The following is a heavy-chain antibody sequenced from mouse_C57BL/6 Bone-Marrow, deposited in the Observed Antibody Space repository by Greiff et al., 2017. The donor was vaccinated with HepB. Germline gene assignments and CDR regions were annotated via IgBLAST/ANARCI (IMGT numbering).Heavy chain of an antibody. CDR1: GYAFTNYL. J-gene: IGHJ2*01. CDR2: INPGSGGT. CDR3: ARLRRSDFDY. Sequence: VNVVESGAELVRPGTSVKVSCKASGYAFTNYLIEWVKQRPGQGLEWIGVINPGSGGTNYNEKFKGKATLTADKSSSTAYMQLSSLTSEDSAVYFCARLRRSDFDYWGQGTTLTVSS. V-gene: IGHV1-54*01. D-gene: IGHD1-1*01.